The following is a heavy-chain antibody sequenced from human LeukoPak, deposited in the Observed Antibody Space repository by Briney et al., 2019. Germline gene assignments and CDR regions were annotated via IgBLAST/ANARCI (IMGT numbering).Heavy chain of an antibody. Sequence: PGGSLRLSCAASGFTFSSYEMNWVRQAPGKGLEWVSYISSSGSTIYYADSVKGRFTISRDNAKNSLSLQMNSLRAEDTAVYYCARAGDYLDPFDYWGQGTLVTVSS. J-gene: IGHJ4*02. CDR3: ARAGDYLDPFDY. CDR2: ISSSGSTI. D-gene: IGHD4-17*01. CDR1: GFTFSSYE. V-gene: IGHV3-48*03.